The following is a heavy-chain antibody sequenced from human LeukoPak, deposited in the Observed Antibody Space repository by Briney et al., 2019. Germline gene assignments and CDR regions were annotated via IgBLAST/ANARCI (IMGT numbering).Heavy chain of an antibody. D-gene: IGHD3-16*01. Sequence: PSETLSLTCAVYGGSFSVYYWSWIRQPPGKGLEWIGEINHSGSTNYNPSLKSRVTISVDTSKNQFSLKLSSVTAADTAVYYCARLGPNWFDPWGQGTLVTVSS. CDR2: INHSGST. V-gene: IGHV4-34*01. CDR3: ARLGPNWFDP. CDR1: GGSFSVYY. J-gene: IGHJ5*02.